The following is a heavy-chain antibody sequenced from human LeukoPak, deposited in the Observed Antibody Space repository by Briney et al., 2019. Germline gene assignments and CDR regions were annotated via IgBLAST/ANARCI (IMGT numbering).Heavy chain of an antibody. CDR3: ARDGQCLDH. CDR2: IYYSGTT. J-gene: IGHJ4*02. V-gene: IGHV4-59*01. CDR1: GGSISSYY. D-gene: IGHD6-19*01. Sequence: SETLSLTCTVSGGSISSYYWSWIRQPPGKGLEWIGYIYYSGTTNYNPSLKSRVTISVDTSKNQFSLRLSSVTAADTAVYFCARDGQCLDHWGQGTLVTVSS.